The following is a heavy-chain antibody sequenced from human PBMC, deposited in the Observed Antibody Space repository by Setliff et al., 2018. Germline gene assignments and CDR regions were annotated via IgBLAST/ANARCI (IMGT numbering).Heavy chain of an antibody. CDR1: GFTFAGYY. V-gene: IGHV3-7*01. CDR3: ARDDFGDYFFSF. D-gene: IGHD4-17*01. Sequence: LRLSCAASGFTFAGYYMSWVRQAPGKGLEWVANINQDGSEKFYVDSVKGRFTISRDNAKNSLYLQMNNLRAEDTAMYYCARDDFGDYFFSFWGRGTLVTVSS. J-gene: IGHJ4*02. CDR2: INQDGSEK.